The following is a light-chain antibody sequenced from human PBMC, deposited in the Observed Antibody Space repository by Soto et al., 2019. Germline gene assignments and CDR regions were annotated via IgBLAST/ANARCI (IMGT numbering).Light chain of an antibody. CDR2: GAS. CDR3: KQYSSTFWT. J-gene: IGKJ1*01. CDR1: QSISSSY. Sequence: EIVLTQSPGTLSLSPGERTTLSCRASQSISSSYLAWYQQKPGQAPRLLVYGASSRATGIPDRFSGSGSGTDFTLTISRLEPEDFALYYGKQYSSTFWTLGQGTKVEIK. V-gene: IGKV3-20*01.